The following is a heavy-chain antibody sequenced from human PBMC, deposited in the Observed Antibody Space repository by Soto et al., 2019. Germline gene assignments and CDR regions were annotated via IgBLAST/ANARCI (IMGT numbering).Heavy chain of an antibody. CDR1: GGSFSGYY. Sequence: SETLSLTCAVYGGSFSGYYWSWIRQPPGKGLEWIGEINHSGSTNYNPSLKSRVTISVDTXKNQFSLKLSSVTAADTAVYYCATLRVVYFDYWGQGTMVTVSS. CDR3: ATLRVVYFDY. CDR2: INHSGST. J-gene: IGHJ4*02. V-gene: IGHV4-34*01. D-gene: IGHD2-15*01.